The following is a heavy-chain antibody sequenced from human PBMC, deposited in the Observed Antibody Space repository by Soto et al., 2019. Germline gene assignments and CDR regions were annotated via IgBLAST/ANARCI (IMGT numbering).Heavy chain of an antibody. CDR1: GFNFNVFS. D-gene: IGHD6-19*01. Sequence: GGSLRLSCVASGFNFNVFSMKWVRQAPGKGLEWVSSITSSGTFREYADSVKGRFTISRDNAKSSLFLQMNSLRIEDTAVYYCARDQQWLVRFYFDFWGQGTLVTVSS. J-gene: IGHJ4*02. CDR2: ITSSGTFR. V-gene: IGHV3-21*01. CDR3: ARDQQWLVRFYFDF.